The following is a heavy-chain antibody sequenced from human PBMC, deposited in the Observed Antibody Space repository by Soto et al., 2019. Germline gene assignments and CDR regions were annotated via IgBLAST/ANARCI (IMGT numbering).Heavy chain of an antibody. CDR1: GFTFSDYY. CDR3: ARDGTEYYGEYYDY. Sequence: QVQLVESGGGLVKPGGSLRLSCATSGFTFSDYYMSWIRQAPGKGLEWVSYIGTRGNTKYYAYSVRGRFTISRDNAKNSLYLPLNSLRADDTAVYYCARDGTEYYGEYYDYWGQGIPVTVSS. CDR2: IGTRGNTK. J-gene: IGHJ4*02. V-gene: IGHV3-11*01. D-gene: IGHD4-17*01.